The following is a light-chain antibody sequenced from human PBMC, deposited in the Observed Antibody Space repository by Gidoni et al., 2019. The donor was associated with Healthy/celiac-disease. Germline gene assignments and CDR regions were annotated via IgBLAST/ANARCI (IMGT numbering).Light chain of an antibody. V-gene: IGLV1-40*01. J-gene: IGLJ2*01. CDR1: SSNIGAGYD. Sequence: QSVLTQPPSVSGAPGQRVTISCPGSSSNIGAGYDVHWYQQLPGTAPKLLIYGNSNRPSGVPDRFSGSKSGTSASLAITGLQAEDEADYYCQSYDSSLSGPYVVFGGGTKLTVL. CDR2: GNS. CDR3: QSYDSSLSGPYVV.